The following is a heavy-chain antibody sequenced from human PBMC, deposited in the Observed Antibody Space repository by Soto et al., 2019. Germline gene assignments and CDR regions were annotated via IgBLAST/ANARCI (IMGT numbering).Heavy chain of an antibody. CDR3: ARASYSSGWYPPYYYYYGMDV. J-gene: IGHJ6*02. D-gene: IGHD6-19*01. CDR2: ISAYNGNT. V-gene: IGHV1-18*01. CDR1: GYTFTSYG. Sequence: RASVKVSCKASGYTFTSYGISWVRQAPGQGLEWMGWISAYNGNTNYAQKLQGRVTMTTDTSTSTAYMERRSLRSDDTAVYYCARASYSSGWYPPYYYYYGMDVWGQGTTVTVSS.